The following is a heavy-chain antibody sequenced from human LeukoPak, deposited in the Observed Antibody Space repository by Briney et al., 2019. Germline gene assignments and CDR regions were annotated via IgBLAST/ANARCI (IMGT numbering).Heavy chain of an antibody. D-gene: IGHD6-13*01. Sequence: GGSLRLSCAASGFTFSSYGMHWVRQDPGKGVEWVAVISYDGSNKYYADSVKGRFTISRDNSKNTLYLQMNSLRAEDTAVYYCAKAGSWYGRAIDYWGQGTLVTVSS. V-gene: IGHV3-30*18. CDR1: GFTFSSYG. J-gene: IGHJ4*02. CDR3: AKAGSWYGRAIDY. CDR2: ISYDGSNK.